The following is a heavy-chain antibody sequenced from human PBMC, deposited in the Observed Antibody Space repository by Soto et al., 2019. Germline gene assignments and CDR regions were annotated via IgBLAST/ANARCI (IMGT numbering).Heavy chain of an antibody. CDR2: INAGNGNT. V-gene: IGHV1-3*01. Sequence: ASVKVSCKASGYTFTSYAMHWVRQAPGQRLEWMGWINAGNGNTKYSQKFQGRVTITRDTSASTAYMELSSLRSEDTAVYYCAKDESSGWYFNYFDYWGQGTLVTVSS. CDR1: GYTFTSYA. D-gene: IGHD6-19*01. J-gene: IGHJ4*02. CDR3: AKDESSGWYFNYFDY.